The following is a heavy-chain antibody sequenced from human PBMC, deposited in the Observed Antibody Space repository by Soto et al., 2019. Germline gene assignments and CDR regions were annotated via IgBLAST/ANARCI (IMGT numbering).Heavy chain of an antibody. CDR1: GGSVSSGSYY. J-gene: IGHJ6*02. V-gene: IGHV4-61*01. CDR2: IYYSGST. CDR3: ASQKGPDYYYYGMDV. Sequence: LSLTCTVSGGSVSSGSYYWSWIRQPPGKGLEWIGYIYYSGSTNYNPSLKSRVTISVDTSKNQFSLKLSSVTAADTAVYYCASQKGPDYYYYGMDVWGQGTTVTVSS.